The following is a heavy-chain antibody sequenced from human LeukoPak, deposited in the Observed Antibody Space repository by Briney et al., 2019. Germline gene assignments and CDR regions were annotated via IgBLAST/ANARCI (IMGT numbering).Heavy chain of an antibody. V-gene: IGHV4-59*08. J-gene: IGHJ4*02. CDR3: ARAVSGRFDY. Sequence: SETLSLTCTVSGGSMSPYHWGWIRQPPGKGLEWTGYIYYSGSTNYNPSLNSRVTISVGTSKNQFSLRLSSVTAADTAIYYCARAVSGRFDYWGQGTLVNVSS. CDR1: GGSMSPYH. D-gene: IGHD6-19*01. CDR2: IYYSGST.